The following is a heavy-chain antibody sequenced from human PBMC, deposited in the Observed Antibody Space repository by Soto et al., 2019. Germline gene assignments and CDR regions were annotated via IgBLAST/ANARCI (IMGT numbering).Heavy chain of an antibody. CDR2: INHSGST. CDR1: GGSFSGYY. V-gene: IGHV4-34*01. Sequence: ASETLCLTCAVDGGSFSGYYWSWIRQPPGKGLEWIGEINHSGSTNYNPSLKSRVTISVDTSKNQFSLKLSSVTAADTAVYYCARDSSSPYGPPNFDPWGQGTLVTVSS. D-gene: IGHD6-6*01. CDR3: ARDSSSPYGPPNFDP. J-gene: IGHJ5*02.